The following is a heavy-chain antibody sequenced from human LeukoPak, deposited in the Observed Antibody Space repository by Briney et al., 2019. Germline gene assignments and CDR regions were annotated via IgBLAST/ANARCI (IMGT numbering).Heavy chain of an antibody. V-gene: IGHV1-2*02. CDR1: GYTFTGYY. CDR2: INPNSGGT. J-gene: IGHJ4*02. Sequence: ASVKVSCKASGYTFTGYYIHWVRQAPGQGLEWMGWINPNSGGTNYAQKFQGRVTMTRDTSISTAYMELRRLRSDDRAVYYCARGPSTIVVVITTGDFDSWGQGTLVTVSS. D-gene: IGHD3-22*01. CDR3: ARGPSTIVVVITTGDFDS.